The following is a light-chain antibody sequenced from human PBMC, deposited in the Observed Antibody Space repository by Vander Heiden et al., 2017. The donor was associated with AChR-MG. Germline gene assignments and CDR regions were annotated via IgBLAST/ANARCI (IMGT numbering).Light chain of an antibody. J-gene: IGLJ1*01. CDR3: SSYAGSNNPYV. V-gene: IGLV2-8*01. CDR2: EVS. Sequence: QSALTQPPPASGSPAQAVTISCTGTSSDVGGYNHVSWYQQHPGKAPKLLIYEVSERPSGVPGRFSGSKSGNTASLTVSGLQAEDEADYYCSSYAGSNNPYVFGTGTKVTVL. CDR1: SSDVGGYNH.